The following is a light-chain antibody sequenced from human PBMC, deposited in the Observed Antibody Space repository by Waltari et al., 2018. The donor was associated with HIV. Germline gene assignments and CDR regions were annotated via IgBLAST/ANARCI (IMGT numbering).Light chain of an antibody. CDR3: SSYTSSSTSEV. CDR1: SSDVGVYNY. J-gene: IGLJ3*02. V-gene: IGLV2-14*01. CDR2: EVS. Sequence: QSALTQPASVSGSPGQSITISCTGTSSDVGVYNYVSWYQQHPGKAPQLMIYEVSNRPSGFSNRFSGSKSGNTASLTISGLQAEDEADYYCSSYTSSSTSEVFGGGTKLTVL.